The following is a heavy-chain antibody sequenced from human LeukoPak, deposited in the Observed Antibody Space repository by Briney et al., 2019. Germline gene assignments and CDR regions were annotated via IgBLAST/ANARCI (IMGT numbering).Heavy chain of an antibody. V-gene: IGHV3-48*03. J-gene: IGHJ6*02. CDR1: GFTFSSYE. CDR3: ARIGTTTRGPAGLDV. D-gene: IGHD2/OR15-2a*01. CDR2: IASGGGANR. Sequence: GGSLTLSCAASGFTFSSYEMNWVRQAPGRGLEWVSYIASGGGANRFYSESVKGRFTISRDNAKNSLYLHMNSLRAEDTGVYYCARIGTTTRGPAGLDVWGQGTTVTVSS.